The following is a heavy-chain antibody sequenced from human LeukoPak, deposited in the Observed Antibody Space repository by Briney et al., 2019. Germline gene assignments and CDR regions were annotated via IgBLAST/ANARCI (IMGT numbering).Heavy chain of an antibody. V-gene: IGHV6-1*01. CDR1: GDSVSSNSVA. CDR2: TYYRSKWYN. J-gene: IGHJ3*02. CDR3: ARGRNSAFDI. Sequence: SQTLSLTCDISGDSVSSNSVAWNWIRQSQSSGLEWLGRTYYRSKWYNDYAVFVKSRITINADTSKNQYSLQLTSVTPEDTAVYYCARGRNSAFDIWGQGTMVTASS.